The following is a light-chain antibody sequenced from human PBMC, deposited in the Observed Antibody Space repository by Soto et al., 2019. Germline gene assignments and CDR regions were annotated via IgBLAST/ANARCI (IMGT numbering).Light chain of an antibody. J-gene: IGKJ4*01. Sequence: IVLTQSPGTLSLSPGDRATLSCRASQSFSSNLAWYQQKPGQAPRLLIYGXSTRATGIPARFSGSGSGTEFSLTISSLQSEDFAVYYCHQYNDWPPVTFGGGTKVDIK. CDR3: HQYNDWPPVT. CDR2: GXS. CDR1: QSFSSN. V-gene: IGKV3-15*01.